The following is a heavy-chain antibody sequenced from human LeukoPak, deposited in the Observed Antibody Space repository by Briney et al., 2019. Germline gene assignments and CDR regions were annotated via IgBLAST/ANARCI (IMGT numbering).Heavy chain of an antibody. V-gene: IGHV4-34*01. CDR1: GGSFSGYY. Sequence: SETLSLTCAVYGGSFSGYYWSWLRQPPGKGLEWIGEINHSGSTNYNPPLKSRVTISVDTSKNQFSLKLSSVTAADTAVYYCARVGTTYGYYYYMDVWGKGTTVTVSS. J-gene: IGHJ6*03. D-gene: IGHD1-14*01. CDR2: INHSGST. CDR3: ARVGTTYGYYYYMDV.